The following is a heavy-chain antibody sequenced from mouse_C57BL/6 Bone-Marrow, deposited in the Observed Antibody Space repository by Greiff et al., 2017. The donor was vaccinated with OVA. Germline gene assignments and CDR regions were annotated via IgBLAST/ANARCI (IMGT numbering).Heavy chain of an antibody. Sequence: QVQLQQPGAELVMPGASVKLSCKASGYTFTSYWMHWVKQRPGPGLEWIGEIDPSDSYTNYNQKFKGKSTLTVDKSSSTAYMQLSSLTSEDSAVYYCARGGDYDYFDYWGQGTTLTVSS. CDR2: IDPSDSYT. D-gene: IGHD2-4*01. V-gene: IGHV1-69*01. J-gene: IGHJ2*01. CDR3: ARGGDYDYFDY. CDR1: GYTFTSYW.